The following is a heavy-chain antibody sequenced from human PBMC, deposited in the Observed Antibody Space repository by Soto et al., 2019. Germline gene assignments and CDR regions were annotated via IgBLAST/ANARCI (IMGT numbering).Heavy chain of an antibody. Sequence: LWRSCADFGFTRSSKYMSWVRQAPGKGLEWVSIIWSAGLIYYADSVRGRFTISRDISKNILYLEMTSLRADDTAVYYCAREAPMDVWGQGTTVTLSS. J-gene: IGHJ6*02. V-gene: IGHV3-53*01. CDR3: AREAPMDV. CDR1: GFTRSSKY. CDR2: IWSAGLI.